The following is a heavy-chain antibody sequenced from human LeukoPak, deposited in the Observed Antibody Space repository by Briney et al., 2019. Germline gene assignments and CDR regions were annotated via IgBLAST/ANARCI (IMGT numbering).Heavy chain of an antibody. V-gene: IGHV1-2*02. CDR2: INPNSGGT. CDR1: GYTFTAYY. J-gene: IGHJ5*01. Sequence: ASVKVSCKASGYTFTAYYIHWVRQAPGQGLEWMGRINPNSGGTNYAQKFQGRVTMTRDTSISTAYMELSRQRSDDTAVYYCARPWEITMSERSYNWFHCWGQGTLVTVSS. D-gene: IGHD1-26*01. CDR3: ARPWEITMSERSYNWFHC.